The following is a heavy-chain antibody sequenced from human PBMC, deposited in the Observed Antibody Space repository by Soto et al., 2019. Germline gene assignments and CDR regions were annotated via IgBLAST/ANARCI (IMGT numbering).Heavy chain of an antibody. CDR1: GGSISSGSYY. CDR3: AREGFGTYYYYGMDV. D-gene: IGHD3-10*01. CDR2: IYYSGST. V-gene: IGHV4-39*02. Sequence: PSETLSLTCTVSGGSISSGSYYWGWIRQPPGKGLEWIGSIYYSGSTYYNPSLKSRVTISVDTSKNQFSLKLSSVTAADTAVYYCAREGFGTYYYYGMDVWGQGTTVTVSS. J-gene: IGHJ6*02.